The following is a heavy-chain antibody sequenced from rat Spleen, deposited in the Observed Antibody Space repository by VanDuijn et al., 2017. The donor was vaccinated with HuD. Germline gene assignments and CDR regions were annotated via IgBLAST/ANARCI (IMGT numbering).Heavy chain of an antibody. CDR3: ARHNSGYGVMDA. J-gene: IGHJ4*01. CDR1: GFTFSSFP. D-gene: IGHD4-3*01. Sequence: EVQLVESGGDLVQPGRSMKLSCAASGFTFSSFPMAWVRQAPTKGLEWVATISTRGGSTYYRDSVKGRFTVSRDNAKSTLYLQMDSLRSEDTATYYCARHNSGYGVMDAWGQGASVTVSS. CDR2: ISTRGGST. V-gene: IGHV5-46*01.